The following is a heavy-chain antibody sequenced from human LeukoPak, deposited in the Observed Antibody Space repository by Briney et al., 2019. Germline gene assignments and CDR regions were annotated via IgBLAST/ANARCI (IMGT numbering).Heavy chain of an antibody. D-gene: IGHD4-17*01. V-gene: IGHV3-7*01. Sequence: GGSLRLSCVASGFTFSAYWMSWVRQAPGKGLEWVANIRDDGGDKYYADSVKGRFTISRDNSKNTLYLQMNSLRAEDTAVYYCANDYGDYDPTYNWFDPWGQGTLVTVSS. CDR3: ANDYGDYDPTYNWFDP. J-gene: IGHJ5*02. CDR2: IRDDGGDK. CDR1: GFTFSAYW.